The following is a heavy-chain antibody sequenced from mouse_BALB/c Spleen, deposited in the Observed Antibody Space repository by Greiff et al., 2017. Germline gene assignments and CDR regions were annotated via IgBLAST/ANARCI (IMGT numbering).Heavy chain of an antibody. CDR3: ARVGSSYGYFDG. CDR2: IRNKANGYTT. J-gene: IGHJ1*01. Sequence: EVKVVESGGGLVQPGGSLRLSCATSGFTFTDYYMSWVRQPPGKALEWLGFIRNKANGYTTEYSASVKGRFTISRDNSQSILYLQMNTLRAEDSATYYCARVGSSYGYFDGWGAGTTVTVSS. D-gene: IGHD1-1*01. V-gene: IGHV7-3*02. CDR1: GFTFTDYY.